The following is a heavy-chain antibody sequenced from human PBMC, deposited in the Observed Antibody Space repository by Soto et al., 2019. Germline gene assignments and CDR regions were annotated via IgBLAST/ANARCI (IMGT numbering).Heavy chain of an antibody. D-gene: IGHD5-12*01. CDR2: IYYSGST. CDR1: GGSISSSSYY. V-gene: IGHV4-39*01. Sequence: SETLSLTCTVSGGSISSSSYYWGWIRQPPGKGLEWIGSIYYSGSTYYNPSLKSRVTISVDTSKNQFSLKLSSVTAADTAVYYCAMVGLVATISYDFLYFDYWGQGTLVTVSS. CDR3: AMVGLVATISYDFLYFDY. J-gene: IGHJ4*02.